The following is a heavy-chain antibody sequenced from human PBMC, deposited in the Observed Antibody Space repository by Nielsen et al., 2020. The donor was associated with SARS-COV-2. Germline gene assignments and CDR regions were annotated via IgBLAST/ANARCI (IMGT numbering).Heavy chain of an antibody. Sequence: GESLKISCAASGFTFSDYYMSWIRQAPGKGLEWVSVISAGGGSTSYADSVRGRFTVSRDNSQNTLFLQMNSLRVGDTAVHYCAKGDGDSWSPFLYVDPWGQGTLVTVSS. CDR2: ISAGGGST. CDR1: GFTFSDYY. J-gene: IGHJ5*02. D-gene: IGHD6-13*01. V-gene: IGHV3-23*01. CDR3: AKGDGDSWSPFLYVDP.